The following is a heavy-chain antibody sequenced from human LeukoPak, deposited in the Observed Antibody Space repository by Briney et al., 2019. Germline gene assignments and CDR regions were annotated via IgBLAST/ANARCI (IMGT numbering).Heavy chain of an antibody. J-gene: IGHJ4*02. D-gene: IGHD3-22*01. CDR1: GFTLSSYS. Sequence: GGSLRLSCAASGFTLSSYSMNWVRQAPGKGLEWVSSISSSSSYIYYADSMKGRFTISRDNAKNSLYLQMNSLRAEDTAVYYCARVTSSGYSYFDYWGQGTLVTVSS. CDR2: ISSSSSYI. CDR3: ARVTSSGYSYFDY. V-gene: IGHV3-21*04.